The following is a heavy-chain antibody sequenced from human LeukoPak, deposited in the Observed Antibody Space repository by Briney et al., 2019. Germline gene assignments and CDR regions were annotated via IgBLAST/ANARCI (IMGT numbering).Heavy chain of an antibody. CDR3: ARAYNWNDVGY. CDR1: GYTFTDYY. J-gene: IGHJ4*02. Sequence: ASVKVSCKASGYTFTDYYMHWVRQAPGQGLEWMGWINPNSGGTNYAQKFQGRVTMTRDTSLSTAYMELSGLRSDDTAVYYCARAYNWNDVGYWGQGTLVTVSS. D-gene: IGHD1-1*01. V-gene: IGHV1-2*02. CDR2: INPNSGGT.